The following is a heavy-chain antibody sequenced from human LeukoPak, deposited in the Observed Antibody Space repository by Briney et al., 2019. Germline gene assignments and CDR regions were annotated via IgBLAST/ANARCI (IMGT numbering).Heavy chain of an antibody. D-gene: IGHD1-14*01. CDR1: GGSISSHY. V-gene: IGHV4-59*11. CDR2: ICYSGST. Sequence: SETLSLTCTVSGGSISSHYWSWIRQPPGKGLEWIGYICYSGSTNYNPSLKSRVTISVDTSKNQFSLKLSSVTAADTAVYYCARESGITVAVFDPWGQGTLVTVSS. CDR3: ARESGITVAVFDP. J-gene: IGHJ5*02.